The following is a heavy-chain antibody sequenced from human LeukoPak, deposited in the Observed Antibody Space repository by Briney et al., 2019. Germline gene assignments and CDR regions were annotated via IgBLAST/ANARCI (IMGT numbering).Heavy chain of an antibody. CDR2: IRYDGSNK. D-gene: IGHD4-17*01. J-gene: IGHJ3*02. CDR3: ARVSRYGDKAFDI. V-gene: IGHV3-30*02. CDR1: GFTFSTYD. Sequence: GGFLRLSCAASGFTFSTYDIHWVRQAPGKGLEWVAFIRYDGSNKYYADSVKGRFTISRDNSKNTLYLQMNSLRAEDTAVCYCARVSRYGDKAFDIWGQGTMVTVSS.